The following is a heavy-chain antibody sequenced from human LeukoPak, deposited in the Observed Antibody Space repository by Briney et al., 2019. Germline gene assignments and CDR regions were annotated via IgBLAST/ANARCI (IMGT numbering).Heavy chain of an antibody. J-gene: IGHJ4*02. V-gene: IGHV1-24*01. D-gene: IGHD5-18*01. CDR3: ATAGLWLHYFDY. Sequence: ASVKVSCKASGYTLTELSMHWVRQAPGKGLEWMGGFDPEDGETIYAQKFQGRVTMTEDTSTDTAYMELSSLRSEDTAVYYCATAGLWLHYFDYWGQGTLVTVSS. CDR2: FDPEDGET. CDR1: GYTLTELS.